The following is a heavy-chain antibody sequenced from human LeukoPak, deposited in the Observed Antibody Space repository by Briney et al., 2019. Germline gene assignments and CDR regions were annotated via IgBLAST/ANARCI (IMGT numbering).Heavy chain of an antibody. Sequence: SETLSLTCAVSGGSISSNSYYWGWIRQPPGKGLEWIGSIYYSGSTYYNPSLKSRVTISVDTSKNQFSLKLSSVTAADTAVYYCARPSSLNWFDPWGQGTLVTVSS. V-gene: IGHV4-39*01. CDR2: IYYSGST. CDR3: ARPSSLNWFDP. J-gene: IGHJ5*02. CDR1: GGSISSNSYY.